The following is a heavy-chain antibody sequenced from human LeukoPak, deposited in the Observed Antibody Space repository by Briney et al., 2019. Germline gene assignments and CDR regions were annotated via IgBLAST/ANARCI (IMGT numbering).Heavy chain of an antibody. CDR2: LSGSGANT. CDR3: AKGVGCSGGTCYSGHGMDV. D-gene: IGHD2-15*01. J-gene: IGHJ6*02. CDR1: GFTFSSYA. V-gene: IGHV3-23*01. Sequence: PGGSLRLSCAASGFTFSSYAMSWVRQAPGKGLEWVSALSGSGANTYYADSVKGRFTISRDNSKHTLYLQVNSLRAEDTAVYYCAKGVGCSGGTCYSGHGMDVWGQGTTVTVSS.